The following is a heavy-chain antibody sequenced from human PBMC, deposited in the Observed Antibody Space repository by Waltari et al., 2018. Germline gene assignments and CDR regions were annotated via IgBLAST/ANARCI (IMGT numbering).Heavy chain of an antibody. V-gene: IGHV3-7*04. CDR2: INECGTQI. CDR3: ARRLSCGCEY. CDR1: GLTFSSYW. J-gene: IGHJ4*02. D-gene: IGHD6-19*01. Sequence: EVQLVESGGDVVQPGGSLRLSCAASGLTFSSYWMSWVSQAPGKGPEWVANINECGTQIYYLDSVKGRFTISRDNAKNTLYLQMNSLRAEDTAVYYCARRLSCGCEYWGQGALVTVSS.